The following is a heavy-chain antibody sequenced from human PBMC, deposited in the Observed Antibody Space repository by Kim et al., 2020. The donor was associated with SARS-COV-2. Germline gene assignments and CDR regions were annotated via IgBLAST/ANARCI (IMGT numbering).Heavy chain of an antibody. V-gene: IGHV3-11*01. CDR1: GFTFSDYY. Sequence: GGSLRLSCAASGFTFSDYYMSWIRQAPGKGREWVLYISSSGSTINYADSVKGRCTISRENAKNSLYLQMNSLRDEDTAVYYCARAGYCTGGSCYLVGGHIGQPPVYGGQRTQVTVSS. CDR3: ARAGYCTGGSCYLVGGHIGQPPVY. CDR2: ISSSGSTI. J-gene: IGHJ4*02. D-gene: IGHD2-15*01.